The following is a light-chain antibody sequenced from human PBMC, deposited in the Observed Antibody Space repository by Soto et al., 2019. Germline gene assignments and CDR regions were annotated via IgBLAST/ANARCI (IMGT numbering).Light chain of an antibody. Sequence: IQLTQSPSSLSASVGDRVTITCRASQGISSYLAWYQQKPGKAPKLLIYGASTLEGGVPFRFSGSGSGTDFTLIISSVQPEDFSTYYCQQLNTSPIPFGQGPRLEVK. J-gene: IGKJ5*01. CDR1: QGISSY. V-gene: IGKV1-9*01. CDR3: QQLNTSPIP. CDR2: GAS.